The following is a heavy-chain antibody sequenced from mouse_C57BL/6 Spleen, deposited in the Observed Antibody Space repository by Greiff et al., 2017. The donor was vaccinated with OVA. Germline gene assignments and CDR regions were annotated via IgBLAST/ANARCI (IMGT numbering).Heavy chain of an antibody. Sequence: QVQLQQSGTELVKPGASVKLSCKASGYTFTSYWMHWVKQRPGQGLEWIGNINPSNGGTNYNEKFKSKATLTVDKSSSTAYMQLSSLTSEDSAVYYCARSSLLLYAMDYWGQGTSVTVSS. D-gene: IGHD1-2*01. CDR2: INPSNGGT. CDR1: GYTFTSYW. V-gene: IGHV1-53*01. J-gene: IGHJ4*01. CDR3: ARSSLLLYAMDY.